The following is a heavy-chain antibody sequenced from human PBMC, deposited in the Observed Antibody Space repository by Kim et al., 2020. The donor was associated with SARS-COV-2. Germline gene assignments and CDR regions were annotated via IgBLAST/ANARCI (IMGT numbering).Heavy chain of an antibody. CDR2: ISGSGGST. CDR3: AKEGVHIVVVPAAMPEAFDY. D-gene: IGHD2-2*01. CDR1: GFTFSSYA. V-gene: IGHV3-23*01. Sequence: GGSLRLSCAASGFTFSSYAMSWVRQAPGKGLEWVSAISGSGGSTYYADSVKGRFTISRDNSKNTLSLQMNSLRADATAVYYCAKEGVHIVVVPAAMPEAFDYWGQGPLVTVSS. J-gene: IGHJ4*02.